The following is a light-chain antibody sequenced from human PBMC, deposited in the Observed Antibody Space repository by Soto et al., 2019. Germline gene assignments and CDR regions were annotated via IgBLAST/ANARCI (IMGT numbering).Light chain of an antibody. J-gene: IGKJ3*01. Sequence: DSQMTQSPSSLSASVGDRVTISCRASQGISNYLAWYQQKPGKAPRLLIYDASSLQSGVSFRFTGSGSGTDFTLTISSLQPEDVATYYCQNYNWPPFTFGPGTKVDIK. CDR3: QNYNWPPFT. CDR2: DAS. V-gene: IGKV1-27*01. CDR1: QGISNY.